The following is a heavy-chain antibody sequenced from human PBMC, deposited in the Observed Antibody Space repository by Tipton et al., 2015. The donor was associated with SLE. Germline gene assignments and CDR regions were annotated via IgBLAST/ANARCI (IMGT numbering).Heavy chain of an antibody. CDR2: IHHIGGT. D-gene: IGHD2-21*01. V-gene: IGHV4-34*01. J-gene: IGHJ6*02. CDR1: GGSTSDTN. Sequence: TLSLTCAVYGGSTSDTNWSWIRQPPGKGLEWIGEIHHIGGTKYSPSLKSRVTISIDTSKNQLSLKLISVTAADTAVYYCARELLTPSPDYYYFGMDVWGQGTTVTVSS. CDR3: ARELLTPSPDYYYFGMDV.